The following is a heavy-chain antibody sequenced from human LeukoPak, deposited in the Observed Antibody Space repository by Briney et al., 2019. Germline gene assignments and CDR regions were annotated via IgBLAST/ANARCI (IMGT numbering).Heavy chain of an antibody. Sequence: GASVKLSCKGSGGAFSSYAISWVRQPPGQGLGWMGGVILFFGRANYAQKFQGRVTITTDEYTSTDYMELSSLRSEDTAVYYCARDGSGDSSSSLWNYYYMDVWGKRTTVSVS. D-gene: IGHD6-6*01. CDR2: VILFFGRA. V-gene: IGHV1-69*05. CDR1: GGAFSSYA. CDR3: ARDGSGDSSSSLWNYYYMDV. J-gene: IGHJ6*03.